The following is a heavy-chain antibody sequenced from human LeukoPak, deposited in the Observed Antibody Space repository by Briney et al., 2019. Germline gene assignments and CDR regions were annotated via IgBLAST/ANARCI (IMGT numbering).Heavy chain of an antibody. CDR3: VRDLQFGTTGRGWFDP. Sequence: SVNVSCKASGGTFSSYAISWVRQAPGQGVEWMGGIIPIFGTANYAQKFQGRVTITADESTSTAYMELSSLRSEDTAVYYCVRDLQFGTTGRGWFDPWGQGTLVTVSS. J-gene: IGHJ5*02. V-gene: IGHV1-69*13. CDR1: GGTFSSYA. D-gene: IGHD1-1*01. CDR2: IIPIFGTA.